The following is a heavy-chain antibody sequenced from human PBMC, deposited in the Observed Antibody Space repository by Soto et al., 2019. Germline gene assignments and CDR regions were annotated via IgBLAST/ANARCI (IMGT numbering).Heavy chain of an antibody. Sequence: EASVKVSCKVSGYTLTELSMHWVRQAPGKGLEWMGGFDPEDGETIYAQKFQGRVTMTEDTSTDTAYMELSSLRSEDTAVYYCATGNNCSGGSCYSVFRYWGQGTLVTVSS. CDR3: ATGNNCSGGSCYSVFRY. CDR1: GYTLTELS. J-gene: IGHJ4*02. V-gene: IGHV1-24*01. CDR2: FDPEDGET. D-gene: IGHD2-15*01.